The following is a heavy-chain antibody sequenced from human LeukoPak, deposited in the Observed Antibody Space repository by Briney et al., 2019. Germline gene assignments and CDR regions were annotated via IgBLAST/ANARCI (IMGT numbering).Heavy chain of an antibody. CDR1: GGSFSGYY. Sequence: PSETLSLTCAAYGGSFSGYYWSWIRQPPGKGLEWIGEINHSGSTNYNPSLKSRVTISVDTSKNQFSLKLSSVTAADTAVYYCARIGAGVNFDYWGQGTLVTVSS. J-gene: IGHJ4*02. D-gene: IGHD2-8*01. CDR2: INHSGST. CDR3: ARIGAGVNFDY. V-gene: IGHV4-34*01.